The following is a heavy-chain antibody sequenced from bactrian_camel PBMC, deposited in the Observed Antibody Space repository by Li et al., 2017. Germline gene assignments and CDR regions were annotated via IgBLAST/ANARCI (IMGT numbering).Heavy chain of an antibody. V-gene: IGHV3S55*01. CDR3: TADVLPRVSPGRLCRDKSFGH. D-gene: IGHD3*01. J-gene: IGHJ6*01. Sequence: VQLVESGGGSVQAGGSLRLSCTASGFTFDGAVLTFDDYDMGWYRQTPGNECELVSTMRSDGDIFYGDSVKGRFTVSRDSAKNTVYLQMNNIKIEDTAVYYCTADVLPRVSPGRLCRDKSFGHWGQGTQVTVS. CDR2: MRSDGDI. CDR1: GFTFDGAVLTFDDYD.